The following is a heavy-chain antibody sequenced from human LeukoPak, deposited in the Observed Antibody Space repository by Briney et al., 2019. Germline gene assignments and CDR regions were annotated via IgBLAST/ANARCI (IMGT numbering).Heavy chain of an antibody. CDR1: GFSFSSYA. D-gene: IGHD5-12*01. CDR2: ISSSSSYI. Sequence: GGSLRLSCAASGFSFSSYAMSWVRQAPGKGLEWVSSISSSSSYIYYADSVKGRFTISRDNAKNSLYLQMNSLRAEDTAVYYCARAGSMVATSWFDPWGQGTLVTVSS. J-gene: IGHJ5*02. CDR3: ARAGSMVATSWFDP. V-gene: IGHV3-21*01.